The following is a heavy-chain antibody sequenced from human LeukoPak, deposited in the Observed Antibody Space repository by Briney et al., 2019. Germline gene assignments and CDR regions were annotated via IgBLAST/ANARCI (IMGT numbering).Heavy chain of an antibody. CDR2: ISGSGSTI. Sequence: GGSLRLSCAASGFTFSDYYMSWIRQAPGKGLEWVSYISGSGSTIYYADSVKGRFTISRDNAKNSLYLQMNSLRAEDTAVYYCARGDYGDFSYYYYGMDVWGQGTTVTVSS. D-gene: IGHD4-17*01. CDR3: ARGDYGDFSYYYYGMDV. CDR1: GFTFSDYY. V-gene: IGHV3-11*01. J-gene: IGHJ6*02.